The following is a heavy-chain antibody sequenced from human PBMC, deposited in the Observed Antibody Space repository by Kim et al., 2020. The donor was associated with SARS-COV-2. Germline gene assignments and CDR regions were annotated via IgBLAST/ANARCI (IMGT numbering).Heavy chain of an antibody. CDR3: ATRVFNYYGMDV. V-gene: IGHV1-69*13. J-gene: IGHJ6*02. D-gene: IGHD6-13*01. Sequence: SVKVSCKASGGTFSSYAISWVRQAPGQGLEWMGGIIPIFGTANYAQKFQGRVTITADESTSTAYMELSSLRSEDTAVYYCATRVFNYYGMDVWGQGTTVTVSS. CDR2: IIPIFGTA. CDR1: GGTFSSYA.